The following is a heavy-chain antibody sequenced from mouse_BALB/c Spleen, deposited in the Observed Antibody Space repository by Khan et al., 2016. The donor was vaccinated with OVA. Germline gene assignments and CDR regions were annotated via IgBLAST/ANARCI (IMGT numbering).Heavy chain of an antibody. CDR1: GYTFTNYG. V-gene: IGHV9-1*02. CDR2: INTYTGEP. J-gene: IGHJ1*01. CDR3: ARIASYWYSDV. Sequence: QIQLVQSGPELKKPGETVKISCKASGYTFTNYGMNWVKQAPGKGLKWMGWINTYTGEPTYADDFKGRFVFSLETSASTAYLQISNLKNEDMTTYFWARIASYWYSDVWGAGTTVTVS.